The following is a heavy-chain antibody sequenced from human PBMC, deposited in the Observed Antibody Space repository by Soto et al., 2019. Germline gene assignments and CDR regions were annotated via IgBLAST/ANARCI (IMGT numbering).Heavy chain of an antibody. Sequence: QITLKESGPTLVKPTQTLTLTCTFSGFSLDTSGVGVGWIRQPPGQALEWVAVIYWDDYKHFSPSLESRLTITKDTSTNLVVLTRTDMDPVDTATYYCAHKGSGLYPLDYWGQGTLVTVSS. D-gene: IGHD3-10*01. CDR1: GFSLDTSGVG. CDR3: AHKGSGLYPLDY. V-gene: IGHV2-5*02. J-gene: IGHJ4*02. CDR2: IYWDDYK.